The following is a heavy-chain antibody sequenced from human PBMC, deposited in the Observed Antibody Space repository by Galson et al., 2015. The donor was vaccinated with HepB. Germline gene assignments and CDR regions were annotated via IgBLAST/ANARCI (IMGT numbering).Heavy chain of an antibody. Sequence: SLRLSCAASGFTFSSYAMSWVRQAPGKGLEWVAAMSGSGGSTYYADSVKGRFTISRDNSKNTLYLQMNSLRAEDTAVYYCANPFYGSGSYYNNAYFDYWGQGTLVTVSS. CDR2: MSGSGGST. CDR1: GFTFSSYA. CDR3: ANPFYGSGSYYNNAYFDY. V-gene: IGHV3-23*01. J-gene: IGHJ4*02. D-gene: IGHD3-10*01.